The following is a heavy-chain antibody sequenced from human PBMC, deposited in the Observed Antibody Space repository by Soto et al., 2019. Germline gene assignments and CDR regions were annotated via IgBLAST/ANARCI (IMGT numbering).Heavy chain of an antibody. CDR1: RFTFSSYG. CDR3: AKCDSDGSAMEPYFDY. Sequence: GSLRLSCAASRFTFSSYGMSWVRQAPGKGLEWVSAISGSGGSTYYADSVKGRFTISRDNSKNTLYLQMNSLRAEDTAVYYCAKCDSDGSAMEPYFDYWGQGTLVTVSS. V-gene: IGHV3-23*01. J-gene: IGHJ4*02. D-gene: IGHD1-1*01. CDR2: ISGSGGST.